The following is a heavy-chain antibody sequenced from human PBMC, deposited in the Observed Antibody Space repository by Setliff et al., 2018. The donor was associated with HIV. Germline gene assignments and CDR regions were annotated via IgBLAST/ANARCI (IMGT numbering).Heavy chain of an antibody. V-gene: IGHV1-69*10. Sequence: SVKVSCQASGGTFSNFAINWVRQAPGQGLEWMGGLPPFVRIPNYAQKFQGRVTITADDSASTAYMHLSSLTYEDTAIYYCARGPGEGGDWGQGTLVTVSS. D-gene: IGHD2-15*01. CDR3: ARGPGEGGD. J-gene: IGHJ4*02. CDR2: LPPFVRIP. CDR1: GGTFSNFA.